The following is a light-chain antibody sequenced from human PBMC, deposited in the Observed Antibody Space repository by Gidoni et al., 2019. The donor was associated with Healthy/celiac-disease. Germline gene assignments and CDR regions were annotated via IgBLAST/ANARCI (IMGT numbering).Light chain of an antibody. V-gene: IGKV3D-15*01. CDR1: QSVSSN. CDR3: QQYNNWPSL. J-gene: IGKJ1*01. Sequence: PATLSVSPGERATLSCRASQSVSSNLAWYHQTPGQAPRLLIYGASTRATGIPARFSGSGSGTEFTLTISSLQSEDFAVYYCQQYNNWPSLFGQGTKVEIK. CDR2: GAS.